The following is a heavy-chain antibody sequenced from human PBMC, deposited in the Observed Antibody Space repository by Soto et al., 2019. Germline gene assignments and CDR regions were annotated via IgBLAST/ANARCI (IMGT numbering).Heavy chain of an antibody. CDR1: GFTFSTHE. D-gene: IGHD3-22*01. CDR3: ARGLTYYYDSRGYSDAFDI. Sequence: PGGSLRLSCAASGFTFSTHEMNWVRQAPGKWLEWVSYISSSGFTTYYADSVKGRFTVSRDNAKNSLYLQMNSLRAEDSAVYYCARGLTYYYDSRGYSDAFDIWGQGXMVTV. V-gene: IGHV3-48*03. CDR2: ISSSGFTT. J-gene: IGHJ3*02.